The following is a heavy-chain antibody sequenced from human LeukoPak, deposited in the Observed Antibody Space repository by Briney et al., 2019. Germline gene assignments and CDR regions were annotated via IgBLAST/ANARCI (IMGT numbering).Heavy chain of an antibody. J-gene: IGHJ4*02. V-gene: IGHV1-2*02. Sequence: ASVTVSCVASGYTFTGYYMHWVRQAPGQGLEWMGWINPNSGGTNYAQKFQGRVTMTRDTSIRTAYMELSRLRSDDTAVYYCATSLTGYCSSTSCYTCVYFDYWGQGTLVTVSS. CDR2: INPNSGGT. D-gene: IGHD2-2*02. CDR3: ATSLTGYCSSTSCYTCVYFDY. CDR1: GYTFTGYY.